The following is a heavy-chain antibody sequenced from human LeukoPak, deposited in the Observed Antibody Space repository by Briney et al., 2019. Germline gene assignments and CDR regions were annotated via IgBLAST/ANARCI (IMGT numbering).Heavy chain of an antibody. V-gene: IGHV3-30*02. D-gene: IGHD5-18*01. CDR1: GFTFSSYG. CDR3: AKEGSRLGDTAMDRSFDY. Sequence: PGGSLRLSCAASGFTFSSYGMHWVRQAPGKGLEWVAFIRYDGSNKYYADSVKGRFTISRDNSKNTLYLQMNSLRAEDTAVYYCAKEGSRLGDTAMDRSFDYWGQGTLVTVSS. J-gene: IGHJ4*02. CDR2: IRYDGSNK.